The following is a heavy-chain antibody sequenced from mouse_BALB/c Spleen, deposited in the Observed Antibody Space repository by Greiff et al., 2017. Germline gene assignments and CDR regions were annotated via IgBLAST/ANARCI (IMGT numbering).Heavy chain of an antibody. CDR2: ILPGSGST. CDR3: ARGGITTVVAPFDY. CDR1: GYTFSSYW. D-gene: IGHD1-1*01. J-gene: IGHJ2*01. V-gene: IGHV1-9*01. Sequence: VQLQHSGAELMKPGASVKISCKATGYTFSSYWIEWVKQRPGHGLEWIGEILPGSGSTNYNEKFKGKATFTADTSSNTAYMQLSSLTSEDSAVYYCARGGITTVVAPFDYGGQGTTLTVSS.